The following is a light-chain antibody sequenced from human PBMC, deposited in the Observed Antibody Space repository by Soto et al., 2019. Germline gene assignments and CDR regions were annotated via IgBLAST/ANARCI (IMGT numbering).Light chain of an antibody. J-gene: IGKJ3*01. Sequence: DIVMTQSPDSLAVSLGERATINCKSSQNGLYSSNNKNYLAWYQQKPGQPPKLLIYWASTRESGVPDRFSGSGSGTDFTLTISSLQAEDVALYYCQQYYTTPVTFGPGTKVDIK. CDR1: QNGLYSSNNKNY. V-gene: IGKV4-1*01. CDR3: QQYYTTPVT. CDR2: WAS.